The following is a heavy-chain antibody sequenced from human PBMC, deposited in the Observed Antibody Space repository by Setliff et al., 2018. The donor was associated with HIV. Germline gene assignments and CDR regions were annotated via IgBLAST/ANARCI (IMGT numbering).Heavy chain of an antibody. CDR1: GDSISSGGYF. Sequence: SETLSLTCTVSGDSISSGGYFWSWIRQPAGKGLEWVGHIHTTGSTYYNPSLKSRVTISVDTSKNQFSLKLSSVTAADTAVYYCAGSIVVVTAAPLTWGQGTLVTVSS. J-gene: IGHJ5*02. CDR3: AGSIVVVTAAPLT. V-gene: IGHV4-61*09. CDR2: IHTTGST. D-gene: IGHD2-21*02.